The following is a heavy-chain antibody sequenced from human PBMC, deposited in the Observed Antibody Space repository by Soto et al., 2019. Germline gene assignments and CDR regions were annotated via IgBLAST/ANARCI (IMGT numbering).Heavy chain of an antibody. CDR1: GFTFSSYG. CDR2: ISYDGSNK. Sequence: GGSLRLSCAASGFTFSSYGMHWVRQAPGKGLEWVAVISYDGSNKYYADSVKGRFTISRDNSKNTLYLQMNSLRAEDTAMYYCAKDRGYYDSSGYYSYYYYYGMDVWGQGTTVTVSS. V-gene: IGHV3-30*18. D-gene: IGHD3-22*01. CDR3: AKDRGYYDSSGYYSYYYYYGMDV. J-gene: IGHJ6*02.